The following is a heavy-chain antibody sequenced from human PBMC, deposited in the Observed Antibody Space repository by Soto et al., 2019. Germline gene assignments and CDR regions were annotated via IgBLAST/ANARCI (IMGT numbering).Heavy chain of an antibody. CDR1: GYPVTAYY. CDR3: ARGGGVGVAGSAAFDM. CDR2: INPATGAA. V-gene: IGHV1-2*02. D-gene: IGHD3-3*01. J-gene: IGHJ3*02. Sequence: QLHLVQSGAVVKKPGASVTVSCSASGYPVTAYYMHWVRQAPGRGLVWMGGINPATGAAKYTQTFQGGVTMTRDTSTSTVFMELSGLTSADTAVFYCARGGGVGVAGSAAFDMWGQGTLVTVSS.